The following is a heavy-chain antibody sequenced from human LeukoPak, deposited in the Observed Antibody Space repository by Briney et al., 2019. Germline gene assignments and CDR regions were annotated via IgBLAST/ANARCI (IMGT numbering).Heavy chain of an antibody. CDR1: GGPISSYY. J-gene: IGHJ4*02. CDR3: ARVLLWFGELGGFDY. CDR2: IYYSGST. V-gene: IGHV4-59*01. Sequence: SETLSLTCTVSGGPISSYYWSWIRQPPGKGLEWIGYIYYSGSTNYNPSLKSRVTISVDTSKNQFSLKLSSVTAADTAVYYCARVLLWFGELGGFDYWGQGTLVTVSS. D-gene: IGHD3-10*01.